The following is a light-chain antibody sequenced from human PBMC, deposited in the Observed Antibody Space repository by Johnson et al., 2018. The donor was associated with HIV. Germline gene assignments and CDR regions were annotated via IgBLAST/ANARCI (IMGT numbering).Light chain of an antibody. CDR2: ENN. V-gene: IGLV1-51*02. CDR1: NSNIGNNY. J-gene: IGLJ1*01. Sequence: QSVLTQPPSVSAAPGQKVTISCSGSNSNIGNNYVSWYKQLPGAAPKLLIYENNKRPSGIPDRFSGSKSGTSATLGLTGLPTGDEADYYCGTWDNSLNTGAVFGPGTKVTVL. CDR3: GTWDNSLNTGAV.